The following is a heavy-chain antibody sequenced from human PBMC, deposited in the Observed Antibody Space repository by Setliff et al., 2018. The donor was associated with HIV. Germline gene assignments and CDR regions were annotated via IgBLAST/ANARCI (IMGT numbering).Heavy chain of an antibody. V-gene: IGHV1-2*02. CDR3: ARGKTWLRFLDY. CDR2: INPKSGAT. J-gene: IGHJ4*02. D-gene: IGHD5-12*01. Sequence: ASVKVSCKTFGYRFTDFYVNWVRQAPGQGLEWMGWINPKSGATKNAQKFQGRVTMTRDTSTSTAYMALRSLRSDDTAVYYCARGKTWLRFLDYWGQGTLVTVSS. CDR1: GYRFTDFY.